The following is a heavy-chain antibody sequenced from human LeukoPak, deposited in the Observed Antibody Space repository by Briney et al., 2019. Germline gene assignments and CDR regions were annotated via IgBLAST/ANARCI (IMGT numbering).Heavy chain of an antibody. V-gene: IGHV4-59*11. CDR1: GGSISSHY. D-gene: IGHD1-14*01. CDR2: IYNSGTT. J-gene: IGHJ2*01. CDR3: ARDGFNRNYNWYFDL. Sequence: SETLSLTCTVSGGSISSHYWSWIRQPPGKGLEWLGYIYNSGTTNYNPSLKSRVTISVDTSKNQFSLRLSSVTAADTAVYYCARDGFNRNYNWYFDLWGRGTLVTVSS.